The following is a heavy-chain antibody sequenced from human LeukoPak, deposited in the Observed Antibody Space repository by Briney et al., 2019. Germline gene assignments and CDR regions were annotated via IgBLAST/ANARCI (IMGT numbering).Heavy chain of an antibody. CDR2: INPNSGGT. J-gene: IGHJ6*02. V-gene: IGHV1-2*02. CDR1: GYTFTGYY. D-gene: IGHD1-26*01. CDR3: ATDHSVFGGSYYYYYGMDV. Sequence: ASVKVSCKASGYTFTGYYMHWVRQAPGQGLEWMGWINPNSGGTNYAQKFQGRVTMTRDTSISTAYMELSSLRSEDTAVYYCATDHSVFGGSYYYYYGMDVWGQGTTVTVSS.